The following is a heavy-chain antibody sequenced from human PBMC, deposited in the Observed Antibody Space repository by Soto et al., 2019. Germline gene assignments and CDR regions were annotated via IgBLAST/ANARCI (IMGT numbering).Heavy chain of an antibody. Sequence: VESLKISCKGSGYIFISYWICCWRQMPGKGLEWMGFIYPGDSETRYSPSFQGQVTISVDKSISTAYLQWSSLKASDTAIYYCARDYDYALDYWGQGTLVTVSS. D-gene: IGHD3-16*01. J-gene: IGHJ4*02. CDR3: ARDYDYALDY. CDR1: GYIFISYW. CDR2: IYPGDSET. V-gene: IGHV5-51*01.